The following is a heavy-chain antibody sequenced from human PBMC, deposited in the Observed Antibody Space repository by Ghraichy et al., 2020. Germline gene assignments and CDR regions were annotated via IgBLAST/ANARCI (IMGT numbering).Heavy chain of an antibody. CDR2: INPNSGGT. Sequence: ASVKVSCKASGYTFTGYYMHWVRQAPGQGLEWMGWINPNSGGTNYAQKFQGRVTMTRDTSISTAYMELSRLRSDDTAVYYCARDTGMGHAFDIWGQGTMVTVSS. CDR3: ARDTGMGHAFDI. J-gene: IGHJ3*02. V-gene: IGHV1-2*02. CDR1: GYTFTGYY. D-gene: IGHD3-16*01.